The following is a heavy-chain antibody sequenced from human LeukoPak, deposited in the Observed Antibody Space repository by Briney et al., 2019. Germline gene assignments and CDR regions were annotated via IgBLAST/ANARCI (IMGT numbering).Heavy chain of an antibody. Sequence: GGSLRLSCAASGFTFSSYDMHWVRQAPGKGLEWVAVISHDGSNKYHADSVKGRFTISRDNSKNTLYLEMNSLRVEDTAVYYCARGFSYTFYCFDYWGQGTLVTVSS. CDR1: GFTFSSYD. D-gene: IGHD2-2*02. J-gene: IGHJ4*02. CDR3: ARGFSYTFYCFDY. CDR2: ISHDGSNK. V-gene: IGHV3-30-3*01.